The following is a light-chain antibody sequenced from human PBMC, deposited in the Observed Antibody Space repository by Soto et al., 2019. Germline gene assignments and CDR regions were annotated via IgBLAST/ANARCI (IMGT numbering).Light chain of an antibody. J-gene: IGKJ4*01. CDR2: AAS. CDR3: QQSHSAPLT. V-gene: IGKV1-39*01. Sequence: QMTQSPSSLFASVGDRVTITCRASQSISSHLNWYQQKVGQTPRLLIYAASTLQSEVPPTFSGSGSGTGFTLTISGLQREDFATYYCQQSHSAPLTFGGGTK. CDR1: QSISSH.